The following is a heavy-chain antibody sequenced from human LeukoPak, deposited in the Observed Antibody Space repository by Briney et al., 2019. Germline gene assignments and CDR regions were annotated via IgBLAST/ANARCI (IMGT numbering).Heavy chain of an antibody. V-gene: IGHV3-30-3*01. J-gene: IGHJ4*02. CDR2: ISYDGSNK. CDR3: ARSPGSSWFFDY. D-gene: IGHD6-13*01. CDR1: GFTFSSYA. Sequence: GGSLRLSCAASGFTFSSYAMHWVRQAPGKGLEWVAVISYDGSNKYYADSVKGRFTISRDNAKNSLYLQMNSLRAEDTAVYYCARSPGSSWFFDYWGQGTLVTVSS.